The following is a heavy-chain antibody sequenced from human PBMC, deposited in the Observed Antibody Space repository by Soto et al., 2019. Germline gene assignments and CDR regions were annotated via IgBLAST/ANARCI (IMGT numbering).Heavy chain of an antibody. V-gene: IGHV4-59*01. Sequence: PSETLSLTCTVSGGSISSYYWSWIRQPPGKRLEWIGYIYYSGSTNYNPSLKSRVTISVDTSKNQFSLKLSSVTAADTAVYYCARGGYCSGGSCYLGWGWAYYYYGMDVWGQGTTVTVSS. CDR1: GGSISSYY. CDR3: ARGGYCSGGSCYLGWGWAYYYYGMDV. D-gene: IGHD2-15*01. J-gene: IGHJ6*02. CDR2: IYYSGST.